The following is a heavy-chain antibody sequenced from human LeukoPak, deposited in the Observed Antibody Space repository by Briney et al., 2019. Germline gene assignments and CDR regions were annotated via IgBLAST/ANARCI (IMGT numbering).Heavy chain of an antibody. CDR3: ERSYDSSGYYSAFDI. J-gene: IGHJ3*02. D-gene: IGHD3-22*01. CDR1: GGSFSGYY. CDR2: INHSGST. V-gene: IGHV4-34*01. Sequence: SDTLSHTCAVYGGSFSGYYWSWIRQPPGKGLQWIGEINHSGSTNYNPSLKSRVTISVDTSKNQFSLKLSSVTAADTAVYYCERSYDSSGYYSAFDIWSQGTMVTVSS.